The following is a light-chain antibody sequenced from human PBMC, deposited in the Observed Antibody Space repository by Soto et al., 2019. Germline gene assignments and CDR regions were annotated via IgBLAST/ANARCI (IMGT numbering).Light chain of an antibody. V-gene: IGKV3-20*01. CDR3: QQYGSSPGT. CDR2: GAS. J-gene: IGKJ1*01. Sequence: EVVLTQSPGTLSLSPGERVTLSCRASQSVSRILAWYQQKPGQAPRLLIYGASSGATGIPDRFSGSGSGTDFTLTISRLEPEDFAVYYCQQYGSSPGTFGQGTKVDIK. CDR1: QSVSRI.